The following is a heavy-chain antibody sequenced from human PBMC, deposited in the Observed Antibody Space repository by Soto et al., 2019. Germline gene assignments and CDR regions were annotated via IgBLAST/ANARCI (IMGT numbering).Heavy chain of an antibody. J-gene: IGHJ4*02. Sequence: ASVKVSCKASGYTFTDYYIHWVRQAPGQGLEWMAWINPISGGTNYAQKFQGRVTMTRDTSTSTVYMELSSLRSEDTAVYYCARDSGVASAGWGDYWGQGTLVTVSS. D-gene: IGHD6-13*01. CDR2: INPISGGT. V-gene: IGHV1-2*02. CDR3: ARDSGVASAGWGDY. CDR1: GYTFTDYY.